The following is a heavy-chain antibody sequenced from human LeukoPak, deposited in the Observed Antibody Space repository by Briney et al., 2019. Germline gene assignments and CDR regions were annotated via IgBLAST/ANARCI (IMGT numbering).Heavy chain of an antibody. V-gene: IGHV3-7*01. CDR2: INQDGSEN. J-gene: IGHJ4*02. D-gene: IGHD2-2*01. CDR1: GFTFNSYW. Sequence: GGSLRLSCAASGFTFNSYWMSWVRQAPGKGLEWVANINQDGSENYYLDSVKGRFTISRDNAKNSLYLQMNSLRAEDTAVYYCARGPLGYCRVTSCSFDSWGQGTLVTVSS. CDR3: ARGPLGYCRVTSCSFDS.